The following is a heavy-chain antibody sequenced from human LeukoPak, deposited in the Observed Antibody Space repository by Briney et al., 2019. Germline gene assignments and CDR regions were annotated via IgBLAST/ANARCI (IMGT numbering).Heavy chain of an antibody. CDR3: ARFWSGLDY. J-gene: IGHJ4*02. Sequence: SETLSLTCIVSGDLFSDYKWSWIRQSPGKELEWIGHIYSSGNPNYNPSFRSRVTISIDTSRKQFSLMLTSVTAADTAVYYCARFWSGLDYWGQGTLVTVSP. CDR2: IYSSGNP. CDR1: GDLFSDYK. D-gene: IGHD3-3*01. V-gene: IGHV4-59*01.